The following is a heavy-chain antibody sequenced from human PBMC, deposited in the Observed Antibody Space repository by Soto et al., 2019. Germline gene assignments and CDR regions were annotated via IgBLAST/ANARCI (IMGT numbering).Heavy chain of an antibody. CDR2: IYYSGST. V-gene: IGHV4-30-4*01. D-gene: IGHD3-10*01. J-gene: IGHJ4*02. CDR1: GGSISSGDYY. CDR3: ARDTSTMVRGVIHYYFDY. Sequence: SETLSLTCTVSGGSISSGDYYWSWIRQPPWKGLEWIGYIYYSGSTYYNPSLKSRVTISVDTSKNQFSLKLSSVTAADTAVYYCARDTSTMVRGVIHYYFDYWGQGTLVTVSS.